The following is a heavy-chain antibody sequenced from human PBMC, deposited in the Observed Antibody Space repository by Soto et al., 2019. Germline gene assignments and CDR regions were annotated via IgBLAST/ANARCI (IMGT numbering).Heavy chain of an antibody. CDR2: IFYSGST. D-gene: IGHD3-16*01. V-gene: IGHV4-39*07. Sequence: PSATLSLTCTVSGYSISSSNYFWGWIRQPPGKWLEWIGTIFYSGSTYYNPSLKSRVTISIDTSKNQFSLKLSSVTAADTAVYYCARMTTFGGVSTDAFDTLCQGTMVT. CDR3: ARMTTFGGVSTDAFDT. J-gene: IGHJ3*02. CDR1: GYSISSSNYF.